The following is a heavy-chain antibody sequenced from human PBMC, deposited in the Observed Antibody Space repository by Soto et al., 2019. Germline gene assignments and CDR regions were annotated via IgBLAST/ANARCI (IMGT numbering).Heavy chain of an antibody. CDR3: ASRKRFLFRDYYCHYMDV. CDR1: GFTFSSYS. Sequence: EVQLVESGGGLVKPGGSLRLSCAASGFTFSSYSMNWVRQAPGKGLEWVSSISSSSSYIYYAASVKGRFTISRDNAKNSLYLQMNSLRAEDTAVYYWASRKRFLFRDYYCHYMDVWGKGTTVTASS. D-gene: IGHD2-21*01. J-gene: IGHJ6*03. V-gene: IGHV3-21*01. CDR2: ISSSSSYI.